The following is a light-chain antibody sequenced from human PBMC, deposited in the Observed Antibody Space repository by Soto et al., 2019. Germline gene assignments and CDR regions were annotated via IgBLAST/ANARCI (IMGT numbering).Light chain of an antibody. Sequence: QSALTQAPSASGSPGQSVTISCTGTSTDVGGYNSVSWFQHHPGKAPKLMIYEVSKRPSGVPDRFSGSKSGNTASLTVSWLEAEDEADYYCSSYGGSNNLMFGGGTKLTVL. J-gene: IGLJ3*02. V-gene: IGLV2-8*01. CDR1: STDVGGYNS. CDR3: SSYGGSNNLM. CDR2: EVS.